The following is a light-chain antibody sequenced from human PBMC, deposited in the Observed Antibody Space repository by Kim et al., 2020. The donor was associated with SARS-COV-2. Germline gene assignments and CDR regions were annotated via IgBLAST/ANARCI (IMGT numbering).Light chain of an antibody. CDR1: QTVNTD. V-gene: IGKV3-15*01. Sequence: PGEDATLSCRASQTVNTDLAWYQQKPGQSPRLLIHAASTRATGIPVRFSGSGSGTEFTLTISSLQSEDSAVYYCQQYGNWLTWTFGPGTKVDIK. CDR3: QQYGNWLTWT. CDR2: AAS. J-gene: IGKJ1*01.